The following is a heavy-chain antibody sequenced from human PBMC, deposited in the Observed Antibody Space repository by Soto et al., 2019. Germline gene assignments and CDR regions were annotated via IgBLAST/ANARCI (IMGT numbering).Heavy chain of an antibody. CDR1: GGSISSYY. CDR3: ARDGSRTLQYNWFDP. Sequence: PSETLSLTCTVSGGSISSYYWSWIRQPPGKGLEWIGYIYYSGSTNYNPSLKSRVTISVDTSKNQFSLKLSSVTAADTAVYYCARDGSRTLQYNWFDPWGQGTLVTVS. CDR2: IYYSGST. J-gene: IGHJ5*02. V-gene: IGHV4-59*01. D-gene: IGHD2-15*01.